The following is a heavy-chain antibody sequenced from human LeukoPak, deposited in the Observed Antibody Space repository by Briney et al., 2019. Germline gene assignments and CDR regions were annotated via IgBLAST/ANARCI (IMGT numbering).Heavy chain of an antibody. V-gene: IGHV3-33*01. J-gene: IGHJ6*03. CDR3: ARVEATTGRNYHYYYMDV. Sequence: GGSLRLSCAASGFTFSNYGMHWVRHAPGKGLEWVAVIWYDGSNKYYADSVKGRFTISRDDSKNTLYLQMNSLRAEDTAVYFCARVEATTGRNYHYYYMDVWGKGTTVTVSS. CDR2: IWYDGSNK. D-gene: IGHD1-1*01. CDR1: GFTFSNYG.